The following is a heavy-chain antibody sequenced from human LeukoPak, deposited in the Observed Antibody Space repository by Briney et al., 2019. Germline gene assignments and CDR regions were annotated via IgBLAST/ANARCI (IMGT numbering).Heavy chain of an antibody. D-gene: IGHD5-24*01. Sequence: GGSPRLSCAASGFTFSSYAMSWVRQAPGKGLEWVSAISGSGGSTYYADSVKGRFTISRDNSKNTLYLQMNSLRAEDTAVYYCAKDRQRWLQSDAFDIWGQGTMVTVSS. CDR3: AKDRQRWLQSDAFDI. CDR1: GFTFSSYA. V-gene: IGHV3-23*01. CDR2: ISGSGGST. J-gene: IGHJ3*02.